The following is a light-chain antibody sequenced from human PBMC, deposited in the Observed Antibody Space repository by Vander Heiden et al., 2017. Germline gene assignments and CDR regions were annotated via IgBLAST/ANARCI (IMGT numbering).Light chain of an antibody. J-gene: IGLJ3*02. Sequence: QSALTQPASVSGSPGQSITISCTGTRSDVVSYNLGSWYQQHPGKAPKLMIYEVSKRPSVVSNRFSGSKSGNTASLTISGLQAEDEADYYCCSYAGSSTWVFGGGTKLTVL. CDR3: CSYAGSSTWV. CDR2: EVS. CDR1: RSDVVSYNL. V-gene: IGLV2-23*02.